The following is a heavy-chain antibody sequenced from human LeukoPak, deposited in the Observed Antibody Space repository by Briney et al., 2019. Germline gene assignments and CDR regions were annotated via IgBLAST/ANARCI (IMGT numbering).Heavy chain of an antibody. J-gene: IGHJ4*02. CDR2: IFHTGKT. CDR1: GGSIGTEFYW. Sequence: SETLSLTCDVSGGSIGTEFYWWGWLRQPPGKGLEWIGIIFHTGKTHDNPSLKSRVSMSVDTSENQFSLRLSAVTAADTAVYYCARQMGVGVWALDYWGQGTPVTVSS. V-gene: IGHV4-39*01. D-gene: IGHD3-16*01. CDR3: ARQMGVGVWALDY.